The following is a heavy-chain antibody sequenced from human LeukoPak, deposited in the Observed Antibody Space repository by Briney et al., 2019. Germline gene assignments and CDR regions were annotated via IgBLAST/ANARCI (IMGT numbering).Heavy chain of an antibody. V-gene: IGHV4-61*02. D-gene: IGHD5-24*01. CDR1: GGSISSGSYY. J-gene: IGHJ2*01. Sequence: SETLSLTGTVSGGSISSGSYYWSWIRQPPGKGLEWIGRIYTSGCTNYNPSLKSRVTTSVDTSKNQFSLKLSSVTAADTAVYYCARVRFRDGYNPFDLWGRGTLVTVSS. CDR3: ARVRFRDGYNPFDL. CDR2: IYTSGCT.